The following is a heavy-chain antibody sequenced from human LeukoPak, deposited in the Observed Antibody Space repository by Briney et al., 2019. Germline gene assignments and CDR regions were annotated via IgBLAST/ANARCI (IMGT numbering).Heavy chain of an antibody. CDR1: GFTFSSYW. V-gene: IGHV3-23*01. D-gene: IGHD3-22*01. J-gene: IGHJ4*02. CDR3: AKGRYDSSGFNWAA. Sequence: GGSLRLSCAASGFTFSSYWMNWARQAPGKGLEWVSALSGSGGSAYYADSVRGRFTISRDNSKNTLYLQMYSLRAEDTAVYYCAKGRYDSSGFNWAAWGQGTLVTVSS. CDR2: LSGSGGSA.